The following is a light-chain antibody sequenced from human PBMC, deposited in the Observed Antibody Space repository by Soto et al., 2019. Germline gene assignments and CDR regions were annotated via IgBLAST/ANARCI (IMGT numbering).Light chain of an antibody. Sequence: DIQLTQSPSFLSASVGDRVTITCRASQGISSFLAWYQQKPGKAPKLLVYAASTLQSGVPLRFSGSGSGTDFTLTISSLQPEDFATYYCQQLYSYPRTFGQGTKLEI. CDR2: AAS. V-gene: IGKV1-9*01. CDR3: QQLYSYPRT. CDR1: QGISSF. J-gene: IGKJ2*01.